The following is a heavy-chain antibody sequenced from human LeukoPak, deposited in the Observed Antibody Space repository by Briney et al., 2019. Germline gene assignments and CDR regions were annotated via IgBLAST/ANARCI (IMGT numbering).Heavy chain of an antibody. Sequence: ASVKVSCKASGYTFTSYAMHWVRQAPGQRLEWMGWINAGNGNTKYSQKFQGRVTITRDTSASTAYMELSSLKSEDTAVYYCARTARIAATVGDYFDYWGQGTLVTVSS. D-gene: IGHD6-13*01. CDR2: INAGNGNT. CDR1: GYTFTSYA. CDR3: ARTARIAATVGDYFDY. J-gene: IGHJ4*02. V-gene: IGHV1-3*01.